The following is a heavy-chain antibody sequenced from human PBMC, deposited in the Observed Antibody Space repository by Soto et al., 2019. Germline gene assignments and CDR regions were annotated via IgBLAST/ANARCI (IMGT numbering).Heavy chain of an antibody. CDR1: GCRFRGFG. D-gene: IGHD2-15*01. CDR3: ASPATGGSLDASDF. J-gene: IGHJ3*01. Sequence: MSGQGSGCRFRGFGLREVRQQRGKGLEWVGRIDPNDSFINYSPPFEGHVTISADKSISTAYLQWPRLQAADTAIYCYASPATGGSLDASDFCGGGTTVTVSS. CDR2: IDPNDSFI. V-gene: IGHV5-10-1*01.